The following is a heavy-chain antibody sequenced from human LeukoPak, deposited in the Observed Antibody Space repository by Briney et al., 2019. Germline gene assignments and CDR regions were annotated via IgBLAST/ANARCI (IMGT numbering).Heavy chain of an antibody. CDR2: IYYSGST. V-gene: IGHV4-31*03. Sequence: SETLSLTCTVSGGSISSGGYYWSWIRQHPGKGLEWIGYIYYSGSTYYNPSLKSRVTISVDTSKNQFSLKLSSVTAAATAVYYCARDRITMVRARSFYGMDVWGQGTTVTVSS. CDR3: ARDRITMVRARSFYGMDV. J-gene: IGHJ6*02. D-gene: IGHD3-10*01. CDR1: GGSISSGGYY.